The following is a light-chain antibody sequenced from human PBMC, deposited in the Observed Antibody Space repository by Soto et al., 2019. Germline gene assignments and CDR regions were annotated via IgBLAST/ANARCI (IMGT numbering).Light chain of an antibody. V-gene: IGLV2-14*01. Sequence: QSVLTQAASVSGSPRPSITISCTGTSSDVGGYNYVSWYQQHPGKAPILMIYDVSNRPSGVSNRFSGSKSGNTASLTISGLQAEDEADYYCSSYTSSSTLVVFGGGTTLTVL. CDR1: SSDVGGYNY. CDR2: DVS. J-gene: IGLJ2*01. CDR3: SSYTSSSTLVV.